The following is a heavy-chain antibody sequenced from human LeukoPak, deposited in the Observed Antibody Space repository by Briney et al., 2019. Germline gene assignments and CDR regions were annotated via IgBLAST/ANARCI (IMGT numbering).Heavy chain of an antibody. CDR1: GGSISSGSYY. D-gene: IGHD2-15*01. CDR2: IYTSGST. J-gene: IGHJ4*02. Sequence: SQTLSLTCTVSGGSISSGSYYWSWIRQPAGKGLERIGRIYTSGSTNYNPSLKSRVTISVDTSKNQFSLKLSSVTAADTAVYYCARGSPLKSCSGGSCLLYWDQGTLVTVSS. V-gene: IGHV4-61*02. CDR3: ARGSPLKSCSGGSCLLY.